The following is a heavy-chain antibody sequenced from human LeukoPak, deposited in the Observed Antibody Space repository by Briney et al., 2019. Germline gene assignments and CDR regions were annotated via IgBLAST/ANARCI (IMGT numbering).Heavy chain of an antibody. V-gene: IGHV1-18*01. CDR3: ARGGAAAGTETCVH. Sequence: ASVKVSCKASGYTFTSYGISWVRQAPGQGLEWMGWISAYSGNTNYAQNLQGRVTMTTDTSTSTAYMELRSLRSDDTAVYYCARGGAAAGTETCVHWGQGTLVTVSS. CDR1: GYTFTSYG. J-gene: IGHJ4*02. D-gene: IGHD6-13*01. CDR2: ISAYSGNT.